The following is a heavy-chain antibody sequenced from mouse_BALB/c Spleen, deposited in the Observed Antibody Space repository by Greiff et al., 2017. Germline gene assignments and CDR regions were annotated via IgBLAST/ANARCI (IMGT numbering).Heavy chain of an antibody. J-gene: IGHJ3*01. CDR1: GFSLTSYG. V-gene: IGHV2-9*02. CDR2: IWAGGST. D-gene: IGHD1-1*01. CDR3: ARDGGHYYGSSYGFAY. Sequence: VQLKESGPGLVAPSQSLSITCTVSGFSLTSYGVHWVRQPPGKGLEWLGVIWAGGSTNYNSALMSRLSISKDNSKSQVFLKMNSLQTDDTAMYYCARDGGHYYGSSYGFAYWGQGTLVTVSA.